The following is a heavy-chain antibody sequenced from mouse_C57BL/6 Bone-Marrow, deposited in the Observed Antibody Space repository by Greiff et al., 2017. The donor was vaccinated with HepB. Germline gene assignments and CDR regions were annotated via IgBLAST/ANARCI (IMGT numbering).Heavy chain of an antibody. J-gene: IGHJ4*01. Sequence: EVQLVESGGGLVKPGGSLKLSCAASGFTFSSYAMSWVRQTPEKRLEWVATISDGGSYTYYPDNVKGRFTISRDNAKNNLYLQMSHLKSEDTAMYYCARDRSGYAMDYWGQGTSVTVSS. CDR3: ARDRSGYAMDY. D-gene: IGHD3-2*02. V-gene: IGHV5-4*01. CDR1: GFTFSSYA. CDR2: ISDGGSYT.